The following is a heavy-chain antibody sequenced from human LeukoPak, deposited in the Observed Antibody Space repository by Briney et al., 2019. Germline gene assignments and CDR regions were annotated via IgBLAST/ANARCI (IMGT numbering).Heavy chain of an antibody. J-gene: IGHJ5*02. CDR1: GYSFTSYW. CDR2: IDPSDSYT. V-gene: IGHV5-10-1*01. Sequence: GESLKISCKGSGYSFTSYWISWVRQMPGKGLEWMGRIDPSDSYTNYSPSFQGHVTISADKSTSTAYLQWSSLKASDTAMYYCAIAAGHSSNWFDPWGQGTLVTVSS. D-gene: IGHD6-13*01. CDR3: AIAAGHSSNWFDP.